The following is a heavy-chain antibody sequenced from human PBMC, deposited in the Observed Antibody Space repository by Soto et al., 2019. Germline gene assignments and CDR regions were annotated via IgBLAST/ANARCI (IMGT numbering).Heavy chain of an antibody. V-gene: IGHV4-4*02. Sequence: PSETLSLTCAVSGGSISSSNWWSLVRQPPGKGLEWIGEIYHSGSTNYNPSLKSRVTISVDKSKNQFSLKLSSVTAADTAVYYCARDLEWSGYYTDESWFDPWGQGTLVTVSS. D-gene: IGHD3-3*01. CDR2: IYHSGST. CDR3: ARDLEWSGYYTDESWFDP. CDR1: GGSISSSNW. J-gene: IGHJ5*02.